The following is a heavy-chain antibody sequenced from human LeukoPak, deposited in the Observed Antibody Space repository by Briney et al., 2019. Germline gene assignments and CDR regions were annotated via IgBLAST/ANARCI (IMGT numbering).Heavy chain of an antibody. D-gene: IGHD6-6*01. V-gene: IGHV3-66*01. CDR1: GFTVSINY. Sequence: GGSLRLSCAASGFTVSINYMNWVRQAPGKGLEWVSVIFSGGDTYYADSVKGRFTISRDNPKNTLYLQMNSLRAEDTAVYYCARERAIASLRPYYFDYWGQGTLVTVSS. CDR3: ARERAIASLRPYYFDY. J-gene: IGHJ4*02. CDR2: IFSGGDT.